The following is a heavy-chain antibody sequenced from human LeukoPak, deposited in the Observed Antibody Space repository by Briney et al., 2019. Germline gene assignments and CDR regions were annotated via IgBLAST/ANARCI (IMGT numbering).Heavy chain of an antibody. CDR2: ISSSGSTI. J-gene: IGHJ1*01. CDR1: GFTFSDYY. Sequence: GGSLRLSCAASGFTFSDYYMSWIRQALGKGLEWVSYISSSGSTIYYADSVKGRFTISRDNAKNSLYLQMNSLRAEDTAVYYCARDGYYDSSGYYYVGYFQHWGQGTLVTVSS. V-gene: IGHV3-11*04. CDR3: ARDGYYDSSGYYYVGYFQH. D-gene: IGHD3-22*01.